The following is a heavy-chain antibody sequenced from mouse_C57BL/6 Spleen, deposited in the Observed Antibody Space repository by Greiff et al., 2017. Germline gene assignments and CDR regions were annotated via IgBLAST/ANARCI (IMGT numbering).Heavy chain of an antibody. Sequence: VQLQQPGAELVMPGASVKLSCKASGYTFTSYWMHWVKQRPGQGLEWIGEIDPSDSYTNYNQKFKGKSTLTVDKSSNTAYMQLSSLTSEDSAVYYCARRGYGSSPARYFDVWGTGTTVTVSS. J-gene: IGHJ1*03. CDR1: GYTFTSYW. CDR2: IDPSDSYT. CDR3: ARRGYGSSPARYFDV. V-gene: IGHV1-69*01. D-gene: IGHD1-1*01.